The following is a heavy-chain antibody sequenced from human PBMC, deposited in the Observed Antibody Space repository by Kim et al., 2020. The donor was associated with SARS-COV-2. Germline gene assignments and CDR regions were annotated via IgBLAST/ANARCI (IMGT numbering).Heavy chain of an antibody. D-gene: IGHD2-15*01. CDR1: GGSISSYY. Sequence: SETLSLTCTVSGGSISSYYWSWIRQPPGKGLEWIGYIYYSGSTNYNPSLKSRVTISVDTSKNQFSLKLSSVTAADTAVYYCGRGRLRRVVSSYYYYGMDVWGQGTTVTVSS. V-gene: IGHV4-59*13. CDR2: IYYSGST. CDR3: GRGRLRRVVSSYYYYGMDV. J-gene: IGHJ6*02.